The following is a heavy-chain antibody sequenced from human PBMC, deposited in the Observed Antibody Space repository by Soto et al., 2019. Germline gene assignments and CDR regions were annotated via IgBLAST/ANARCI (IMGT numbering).Heavy chain of an antibody. Sequence: EVQLVESGGGLVQPGGSLRLSCAASGFTFSTYWMHWVRQAPGKGLIWVSRIISDGSSTSYADSVKGRFTISRDNAKNTLYLQMNSLRAEDTAVYYCARVGGRSSLGSDSWGQGTLVTVSS. CDR1: GFTFSTYW. J-gene: IGHJ4*02. CDR3: ARVGGRSSLGSDS. CDR2: IISDGSST. V-gene: IGHV3-74*01.